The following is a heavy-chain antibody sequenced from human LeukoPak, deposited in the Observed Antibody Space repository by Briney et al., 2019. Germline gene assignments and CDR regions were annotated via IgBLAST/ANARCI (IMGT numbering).Heavy chain of an antibody. CDR3: AKDRAKYYDGSGYTGYAFDI. CDR1: GFTFDDYG. J-gene: IGHJ3*02. Sequence: PGGSLRLSCAASGFTFDDYGTSWVRQAPGKGLEWVSGIIWNGGSTGYADSVKGRFTTSRDNAKNSLYLQMNSLRAEDTALYYCAKDRAKYYDGSGYTGYAFDIWGQGTMVTVSS. V-gene: IGHV3-20*04. D-gene: IGHD3-22*01. CDR2: IIWNGGST.